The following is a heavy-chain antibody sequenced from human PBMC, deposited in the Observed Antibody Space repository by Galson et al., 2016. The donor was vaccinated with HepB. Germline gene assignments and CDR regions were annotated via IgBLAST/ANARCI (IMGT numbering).Heavy chain of an antibody. J-gene: IGHJ6*02. CDR2: ISSLSSYI. D-gene: IGHD2-15*01. CDR1: GFTFSDYN. Sequence: SLRLSCAASGFTFSDYNMNWVRQAPGKGLEWVSYISSLSSYIYYADSVKGRFTLSRDNAQNSLYLQMNSLTAEDTAVYYCVRGNRICYYYGMDVWGQGTTVTVSS. CDR3: VRGNRICYYYGMDV. V-gene: IGHV3-21*05.